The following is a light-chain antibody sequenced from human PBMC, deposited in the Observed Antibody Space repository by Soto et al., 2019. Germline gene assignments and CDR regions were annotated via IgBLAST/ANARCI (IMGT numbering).Light chain of an antibody. CDR1: QSISNY. V-gene: IGKV1-39*01. Sequence: DIQMTQSPSSLSASVGDRVTITCRASQSISNYLNWYQQKPGKAPKLLIYGASSLQSGVPSRFSGSGSGTDFTLTISSLQPEDFATYYCEQRYSTRWTFGQGTKVEIK. CDR3: EQRYSTRWT. CDR2: GAS. J-gene: IGKJ1*01.